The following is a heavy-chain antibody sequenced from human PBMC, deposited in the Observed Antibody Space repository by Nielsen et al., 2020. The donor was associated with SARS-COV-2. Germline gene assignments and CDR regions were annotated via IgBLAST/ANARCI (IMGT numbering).Heavy chain of an antibody. Sequence: SGPTLVKPTQTLTLTCTFSGFSLSTSGVGVGWIRQPPGKALEWLALIYWNDDKRYSPSLKSRLTITKDTSKNQVVLTMTNMDPVDTATYYCAHSPNYDILTGYPSYYFDYWGQGTLVTVSS. CDR2: IYWNDDK. V-gene: IGHV2-5*01. J-gene: IGHJ4*02. CDR3: AHSPNYDILTGYPSYYFDY. CDR1: GFSLSTSGVG. D-gene: IGHD3-9*01.